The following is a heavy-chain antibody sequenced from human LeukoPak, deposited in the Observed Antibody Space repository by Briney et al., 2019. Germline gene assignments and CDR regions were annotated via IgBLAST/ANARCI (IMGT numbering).Heavy chain of an antibody. J-gene: IGHJ6*03. V-gene: IGHV3-66*01. Sequence: QPGGSLRLSCAASGFTVSSNYMSWVRQAPGKGLEWVSVIYSGGSTYYADSVKGRFTISRDNSKNTLYLQMNSLRAEDTAVYYCAREAYYYDSSGYRNYYYYMDVWGKGTTVTISS. D-gene: IGHD3-22*01. CDR1: GFTVSSNY. CDR3: AREAYYYDSSGYRNYYYYMDV. CDR2: IYSGGST.